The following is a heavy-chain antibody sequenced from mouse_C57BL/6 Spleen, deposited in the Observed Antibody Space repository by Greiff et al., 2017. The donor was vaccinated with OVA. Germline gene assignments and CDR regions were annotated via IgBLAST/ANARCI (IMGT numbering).Heavy chain of an antibody. Sequence: QVQLQQPGAELVRPGSSVKLSCKASGYTFTSYWMHWVKQRPIQGLEWIGNIDPSDSETHYNQKFKDKATLTVDKSSSTAYMQLSSLTSEDSAVYYCARSRDYGSSLAYWGQGTLVTVSA. V-gene: IGHV1-52*01. CDR1: GYTFTSYW. J-gene: IGHJ3*01. CDR2: IDPSDSET. CDR3: ARSRDYGSSLAY. D-gene: IGHD1-1*01.